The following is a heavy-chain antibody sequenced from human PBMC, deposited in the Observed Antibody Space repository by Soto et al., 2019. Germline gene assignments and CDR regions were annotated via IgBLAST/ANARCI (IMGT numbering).Heavy chain of an antibody. D-gene: IGHD6-6*01. V-gene: IGHV3-23*01. J-gene: IGHJ4*02. CDR2: ISDTGGST. Sequence: EVQLLESGGGLVQPGGSLRLSCAASGFIFRSYAMSWVRQAPGKGLEWVSAISDTGGSTYYADSVKGRFTISRVNSKNTLFLQMNSLRAEDTAVYYCAKGSASSRPYYFDYWGQRILVAVSS. CDR3: AKGSASSRPYYFDY. CDR1: GFIFRSYA.